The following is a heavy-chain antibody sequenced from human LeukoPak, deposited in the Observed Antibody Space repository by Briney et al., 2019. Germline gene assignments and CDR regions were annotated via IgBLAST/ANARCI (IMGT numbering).Heavy chain of an antibody. CDR2: IYHSGST. D-gene: IGHD3-3*01. CDR1: GYSISSGYY. J-gene: IGHJ5*02. V-gene: IGHV4-38-2*01. CDR3: ARVQYDFWSGYPLGWFDP. Sequence: SETLSLTCAVSGYSISSGYYWGWIRQPPGKGLEWIGSIYHSGSTYYNPSLKSRVTISVDTSKNQFSLKLSSVTAADTAVYYCARVQYDFWSGYPLGWFDPWGQGTLVTVSS.